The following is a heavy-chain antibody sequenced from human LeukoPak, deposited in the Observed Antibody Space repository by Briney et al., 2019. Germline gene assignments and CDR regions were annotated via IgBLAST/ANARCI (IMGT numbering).Heavy chain of an antibody. V-gene: IGHV3-23*01. Sequence: GGSLRLSCAASGFTFSSYAMSWVRQAPGKGLGWVSAISGSGGSTYYADSVKGRFTISRDNSKNTLYLQMNSLRAEDTAVYYCAKDQYGSGSYYSPNWFDPWGQGTLVTVSS. CDR2: ISGSGGST. CDR1: GFTFSSYA. CDR3: AKDQYGSGSYYSPNWFDP. D-gene: IGHD3-10*01. J-gene: IGHJ5*02.